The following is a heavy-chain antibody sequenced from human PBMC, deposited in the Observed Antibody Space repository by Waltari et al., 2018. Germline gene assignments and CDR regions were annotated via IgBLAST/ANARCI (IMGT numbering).Heavy chain of an antibody. D-gene: IGHD4-17*01. Sequence: QVQLVQSGAEVKKPGSSVKVSCKASGGTFSSYAISWVRQAPGQGLEWMGGIIPILGIANYAQKFQGRVTITADESTSTAYMELSSLRSEDTAVYYWARDRGGDYNYYYYYMDVWGKGTTVTVSS. V-gene: IGHV1-69*04. J-gene: IGHJ6*03. CDR3: ARDRGGDYNYYYYYMDV. CDR1: GGTFSSYA. CDR2: IIPILGIA.